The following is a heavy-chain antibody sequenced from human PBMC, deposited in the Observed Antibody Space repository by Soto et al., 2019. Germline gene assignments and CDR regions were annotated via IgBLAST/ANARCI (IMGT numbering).Heavy chain of an antibody. J-gene: IGHJ4*02. CDR3: ASGHDAYKVRY. CDR2: IYYTGNT. V-gene: IGHV4-31*02. D-gene: IGHD1-1*01. Sequence: WTWIRQLPGKGLEWIGYIYYTGNTYYNPSLKSRPTISIDTSENPFSLKLTSETAADTAVYFCASGHDAYKVRYWGQGTLVTVSS.